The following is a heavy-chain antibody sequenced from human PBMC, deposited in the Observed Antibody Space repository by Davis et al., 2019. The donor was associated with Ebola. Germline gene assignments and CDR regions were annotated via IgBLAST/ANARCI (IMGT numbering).Heavy chain of an antibody. D-gene: IGHD5-12*01. CDR2: IYTSGDK. CDR3: ATCAYSGYHRSTAFDY. V-gene: IGHV3-66*02. CDR1: GLTISNNY. J-gene: IGHJ4*02. Sequence: WTASGLTISNNYMSWVRQAPGKGMEWVATIYTSGDKYYAGSVRGRFTISRDNSKSTLYLQMNSLRPEDTAVYYCATCAYSGYHRSTAFDYWGQGTLVPVSS.